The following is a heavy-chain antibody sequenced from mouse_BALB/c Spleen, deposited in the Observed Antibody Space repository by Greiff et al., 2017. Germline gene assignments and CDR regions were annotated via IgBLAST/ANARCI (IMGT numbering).Heavy chain of an antibody. J-gene: IGHJ4*01. D-gene: IGHD2-2*01. Sequence: EVKLVESGGDLVKPGGSLKLSCAASGFTFSSYGMSWVRQTPDKRLEWVATISSGGSYTYYPDSVKGRFTISRDNAKNTLYLQMSSLKSEDTAMYYCASYGYDDAMDYWGQGTSVTVSS. CDR1: GFTFSSYG. CDR2: ISSGGSYT. CDR3: ASYGYDDAMDY. V-gene: IGHV5-6*01.